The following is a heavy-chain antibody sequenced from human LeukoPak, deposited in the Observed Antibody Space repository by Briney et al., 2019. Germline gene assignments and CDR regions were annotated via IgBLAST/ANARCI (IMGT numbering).Heavy chain of an antibody. V-gene: IGHV3-23*01. J-gene: IGHJ4*02. D-gene: IGHD2-2*02. CDR2: ISGSGGST. Sequence: GGSLRLSCAASGFTFSSYAMSWVRQAPGKGLEWVSAISGSGGSTYYADSVKGRFTISSDNSKNTLYLQMNSLRAEDTTLSYFAMAPDVVPADIDYSGQGTLVTVSS. CDR1: GFTFSSYA. CDR3: AMAPDVVPADIDY.